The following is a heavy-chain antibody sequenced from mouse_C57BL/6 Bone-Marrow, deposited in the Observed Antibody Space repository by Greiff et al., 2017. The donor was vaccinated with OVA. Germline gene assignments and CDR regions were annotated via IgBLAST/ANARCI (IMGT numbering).Heavy chain of an antibody. Sequence: EVQRVESGGGLVKPGGSLKLSCAASGFTFSDYGMPWVRQAPEKGLEWVAYISRGSSTIYYADTVKGRFTISRDKAKNTLFLQMTSLRSEDTAMYYCASYSNYPYAMDNWGQGTSVTVSS. J-gene: IGHJ4*01. CDR3: ASYSNYPYAMDN. D-gene: IGHD2-5*01. CDR1: GFTFSDYG. CDR2: ISRGSSTI. V-gene: IGHV5-17*01.